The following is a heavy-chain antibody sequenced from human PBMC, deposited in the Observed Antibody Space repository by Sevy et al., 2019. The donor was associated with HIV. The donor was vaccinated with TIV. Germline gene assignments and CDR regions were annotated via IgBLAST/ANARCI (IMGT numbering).Heavy chain of an antibody. CDR1: GFSFGDHA. CDR2: INWNSGII. J-gene: IGHJ6*02. CDR3: ARDISSGHTIDSYYFYYGMDV. D-gene: IGHD6-19*01. Sequence: GGSLRLSCAASGFSFGDHAMHWVRQAPGKGLEWVSGINWNSGIIAYADSVKGRFTISRDNAKKSLHLQMNSLRDEDTALYYCARDISSGHTIDSYYFYYGMDVWGQGTTVTVSS. V-gene: IGHV3-9*01.